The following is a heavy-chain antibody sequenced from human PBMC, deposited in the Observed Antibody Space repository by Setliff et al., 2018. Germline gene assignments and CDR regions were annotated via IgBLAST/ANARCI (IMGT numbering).Heavy chain of an antibody. Sequence: SETLSLTCTVSGGSISTHYWSWIWQPPGKGLEWIGYVYYSGSTNYNPSLKSRVTISVDTSTNQFSLKLSSVTAADTAVYYCARAKFNIVTSIYFDYWGQGTLVTVSS. CDR1: GGSISTHY. D-gene: IGHD5-12*01. CDR3: ARAKFNIVTSIYFDY. CDR2: VYYSGST. J-gene: IGHJ4*02. V-gene: IGHV4-59*11.